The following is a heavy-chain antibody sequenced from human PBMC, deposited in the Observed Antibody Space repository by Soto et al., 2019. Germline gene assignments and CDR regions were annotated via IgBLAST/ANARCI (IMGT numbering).Heavy chain of an antibody. CDR1: GYTFTSYA. Sequence: QVQLVQSGAEVKKPGASVKVSCKASGYTFTSYAMHWVRQAPGQRLEWMGWINAGNGNTKYSQKFQGRVTITRDTSASTAYMELSSLRSEDTAVYHCARADIVVVVAATLDYWGQGTLVTVSS. J-gene: IGHJ4*02. CDR3: ARADIVVVVAATLDY. CDR2: INAGNGNT. V-gene: IGHV1-3*01. D-gene: IGHD2-15*01.